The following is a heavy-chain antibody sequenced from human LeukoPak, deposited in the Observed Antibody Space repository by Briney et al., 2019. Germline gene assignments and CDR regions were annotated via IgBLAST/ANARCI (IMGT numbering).Heavy chain of an antibody. D-gene: IGHD6-13*01. J-gene: IGHJ4*02. CDR3: AKDFAVYSTSYYDY. CDR1: GFTFRGYA. V-gene: IGHV3-23*01. CDR2: VSGSGGST. Sequence: GGSLRLSCAASGFTFRGYAMSWVRQAPGKGLGWVSAVSGSGGSTYYADSVKGRFTISRDNSKTTLYLQVNSLRAEDTAVYYCAKDFAVYSTSYYDYWGQGALVIVSS.